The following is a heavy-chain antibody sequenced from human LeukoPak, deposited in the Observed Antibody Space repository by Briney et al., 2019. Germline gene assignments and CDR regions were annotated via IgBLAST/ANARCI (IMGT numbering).Heavy chain of an antibody. CDR2: IWYDGSNK. V-gene: IGHV3-33*01. CDR1: GFTFSNFA. J-gene: IGHJ4*02. CDR3: ARGVTTVDY. D-gene: IGHD4-17*01. Sequence: GGSLRPSCAASGFTFSNFAMHWVRQAPGKGLEWVAVIWYDGSNKYYADSVKGRFTISRDNSKNTLYLQMNSLTAEDTAVYYCARGVTTVDYWGQGTLVTVSP.